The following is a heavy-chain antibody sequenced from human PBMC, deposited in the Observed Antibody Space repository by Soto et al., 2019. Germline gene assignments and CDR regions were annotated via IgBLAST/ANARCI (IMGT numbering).Heavy chain of an antibody. CDR1: GVSISYSSYY. V-gene: IGHV4-39*01. D-gene: IGHD5-12*01. CDR2: VYYTGNT. CDR3: ARHQQEKTSGYDLIDDAFDI. J-gene: IGHJ3*02. Sequence: QLQLQESGPGLVKPSETLSLTCTVSGVSISYSSYYWGWIRQPPGKGLEWIGSVYYTGNTYQNPSLKRRVTRSVDTSKNQFSLKVNCVTAADTAVYYCARHQQEKTSGYDLIDDAFDIWGQGTMVTVSS.